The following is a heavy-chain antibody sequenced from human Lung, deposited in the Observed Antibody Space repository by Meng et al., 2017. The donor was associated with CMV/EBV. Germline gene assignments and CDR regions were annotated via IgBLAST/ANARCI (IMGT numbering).Heavy chain of an antibody. CDR2: ISGSGGST. J-gene: IGHJ4*02. CDR1: GFTFSSYA. D-gene: IGHD2-8*02. V-gene: IGHV3-23*01. CDR3: AKGGWSKPPNGL. Sequence: GESXKISCAASGFTFSSYAMSWVRQAPGKGLEWVSAISGSGGSTYYADSVKGRFTISRDNSKNTLYLQMNSLRAEDTAVYYCAKGGWSKPPNGLWGQGTLVTVSS.